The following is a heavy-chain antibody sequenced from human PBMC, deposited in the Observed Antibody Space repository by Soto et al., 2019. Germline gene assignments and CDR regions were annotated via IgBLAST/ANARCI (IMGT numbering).Heavy chain of an antibody. V-gene: IGHV4-39*01. CDR1: GGSISSSSYY. J-gene: IGHJ4*02. CDR2: IDYSGST. Sequence: QLQLQESGPGLVKPSETLSLPCSVSGGSISSSSYYWGWIRQPPGKGLVWIENIDYSGSTYYNPSLKSRVSISVDTSKNQFSLRLCSVTAADTAVYYCARRESYAIFTGYYHVDYWGQGPLVTVSS. CDR3: ARRESYAIFTGYYHVDY. D-gene: IGHD3-9*01.